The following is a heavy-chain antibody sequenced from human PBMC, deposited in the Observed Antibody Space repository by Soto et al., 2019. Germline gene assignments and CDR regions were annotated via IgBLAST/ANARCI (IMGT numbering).Heavy chain of an antibody. D-gene: IGHD2-8*02. CDR1: GGSFSGYY. J-gene: IGHJ4*02. CDR3: ASDQITGLFGL. Sequence: SETLSLTCAVYGGSFSGYYWTWIRQPPGTGLEWIGEINHSGSTNYNPSLKSRVTISVDTSKNQFSLKLTSVTAADTAVYYCASDQITGLFGLWSLGTLVTVSS. V-gene: IGHV4-34*01. CDR2: INHSGST.